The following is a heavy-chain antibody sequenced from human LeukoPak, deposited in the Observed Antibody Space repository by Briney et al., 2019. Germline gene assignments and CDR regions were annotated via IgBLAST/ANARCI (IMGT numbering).Heavy chain of an antibody. D-gene: IGHD6-13*01. J-gene: IGHJ5*02. CDR3: ARRKGYSSSWYRGRNNWFDP. CDR2: INSDGSST. Sequence: GGSLRLSCAASGFTFSSYWMHWVRQAPGKGLVWVSRINSDGSSTSYADSVKGRFTISRDNAKNTLYLQMNSLRAEDTAVYYCARRKGYSSSWYRGRNNWFDPWGQGTLVTVSS. CDR1: GFTFSSYW. V-gene: IGHV3-74*01.